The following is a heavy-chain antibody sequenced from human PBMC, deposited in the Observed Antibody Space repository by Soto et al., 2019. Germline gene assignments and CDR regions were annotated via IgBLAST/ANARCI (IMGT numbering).Heavy chain of an antibody. CDR2: IYYSGST. CDR1: GGSISSRSYY. J-gene: IGHJ4*02. Sequence: QLQLQESGPGLVKPSETLSLTCTVSGGSISSRSYYWGWIRQPPGKGLEWIGSIYYSGSTYYNPSLKSRVTISVDTSKNQFSLKLSSVTAADTAVYYCARVWYSSSSNYFDYWGQGTLVTVSS. CDR3: ARVWYSSSSNYFDY. V-gene: IGHV4-39*07. D-gene: IGHD6-13*01.